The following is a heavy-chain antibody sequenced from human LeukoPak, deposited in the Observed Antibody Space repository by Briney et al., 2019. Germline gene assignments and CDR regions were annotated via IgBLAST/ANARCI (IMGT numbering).Heavy chain of an antibody. CDR3: AGYYYGSGSYYRKAFDY. Sequence: ASVTVSFTASGGTFISYAISWVRQAPGQGLEWMGGIIPIFGTANYAQKFQGRVTITADESTSTAYMELSSLRSEDTAVYYCAGYYYGSGSYYRKAFDYWGQGTLVTVSS. J-gene: IGHJ4*02. CDR2: IIPIFGTA. V-gene: IGHV1-69*13. CDR1: GGTFISYA. D-gene: IGHD3-10*01.